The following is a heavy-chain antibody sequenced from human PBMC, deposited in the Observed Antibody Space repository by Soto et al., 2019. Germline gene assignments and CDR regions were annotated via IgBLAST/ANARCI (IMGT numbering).Heavy chain of an antibody. D-gene: IGHD2-2*01. Sequence: SETLSLTCTVSGGSVSSSAYFWGWIRQPPGKGLEWIGTIYYSGITYYSPSLKSRVTISVDTPKNHFSLNLSSLTAADTAVYYCARSSTIRPNFDFWGQGTLVTVSS. CDR3: ARSSTIRPNFDF. V-gene: IGHV4-39*01. J-gene: IGHJ4*02. CDR1: GGSVSSSAYF. CDR2: IYYSGIT.